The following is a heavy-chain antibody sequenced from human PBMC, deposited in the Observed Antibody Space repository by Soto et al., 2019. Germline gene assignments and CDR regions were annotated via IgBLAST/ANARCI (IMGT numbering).Heavy chain of an antibody. CDR1: GFTFSSFG. J-gene: IGHJ6*02. D-gene: IGHD6-13*01. V-gene: IGHV3-33*01. CDR2: IWYDGSNK. CDR3: ARVEGSSWDNYYYCMDV. Sequence: SLRLSCAASGFTFSSFGMHWVRQAPGKGLEWVAVIWYDGSNKYYADSVKGRFTISRDNSKNTLYLQMNSLRAEDTAVYYCARVEGSSWDNYYYCMDVWGQGTTVTVSS.